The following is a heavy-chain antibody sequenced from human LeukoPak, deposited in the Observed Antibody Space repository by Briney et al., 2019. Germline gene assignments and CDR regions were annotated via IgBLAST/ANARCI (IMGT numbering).Heavy chain of an antibody. J-gene: IGHJ4*02. Sequence: SETLSLTCTVSGGSISSSSYYWGWIRQPPGKGLEWIGSIYYSGSTYYNPSLKSRVTISVDTSKNQFSLKLSSVTAADTAVYYCAREVAVGIGAYNYWGQGTLVTVSS. CDR1: GGSISSSSYY. D-gene: IGHD6-13*01. CDR3: AREVAVGIGAYNY. CDR2: IYYSGST. V-gene: IGHV4-39*01.